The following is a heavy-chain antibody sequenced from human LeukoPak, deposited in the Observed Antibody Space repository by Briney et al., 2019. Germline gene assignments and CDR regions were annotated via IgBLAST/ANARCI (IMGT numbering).Heavy chain of an antibody. J-gene: IGHJ5*02. CDR1: GFTFSSYA. CDR3: ARDQSRYCSGTTCYVA. D-gene: IGHD2-2*01. V-gene: IGHV3-23*01. CDR2: SGSGGST. Sequence: GGSLRLSCAASGFTFSSYAMSWVRQAPGKGLEWVSGSGSGGSTYYADSVKGRFTISRDNSKNTLYLQMNSLRAEDTAVYYCARDQSRYCSGTTCYVAWGQGTLVTVSS.